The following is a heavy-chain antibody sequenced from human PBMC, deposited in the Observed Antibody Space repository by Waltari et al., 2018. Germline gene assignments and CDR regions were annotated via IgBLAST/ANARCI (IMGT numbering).Heavy chain of an antibody. CDR2: SIPIFGTA. Sequence: QVQLVQSGAEVKKPGSSVKVSCKASGGTFSSYAISWVRQAPGQGLEWMGGSIPIFGTANYAQKFQGRVTITSDKSTSTAYMELSSLRSEDTAVYYCAREEIIVGATTYFDYWGQGTLVTVSS. CDR1: GGTFSSYA. D-gene: IGHD1-26*01. CDR3: AREEIIVGATTYFDY. J-gene: IGHJ4*02. V-gene: IGHV1-69*14.